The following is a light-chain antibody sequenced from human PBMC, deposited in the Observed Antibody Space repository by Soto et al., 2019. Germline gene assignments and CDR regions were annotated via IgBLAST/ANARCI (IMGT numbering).Light chain of an antibody. J-gene: IGKJ4*01. CDR2: KAS. V-gene: IGKV1-5*03. CDR3: QQYDRFSLT. Sequence: DIQMTQSPSTLSASVGDRVTITCRASQSISSWLAWYQQKPGKAPKLLIYKASSLESGVPSRFSGSGSGTEFTLTISSLQPDDFATYYCQQYDRFSLTFGGGTKVEIK. CDR1: QSISSW.